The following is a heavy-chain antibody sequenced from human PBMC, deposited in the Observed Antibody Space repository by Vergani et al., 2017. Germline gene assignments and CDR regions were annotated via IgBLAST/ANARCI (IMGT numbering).Heavy chain of an antibody. J-gene: IGHJ5*02. Sequence: QVQLVQSGAEVKKPGASVKVSCTASGYTFTSYAMHWVRQAPGQRLEWMGWINAGNGNTKYSQKFQGRVTITRDTSASTAYMELSSLRSEDTAVYYFARDIDDFWSWFDPWGQGTLVTVSS. CDR1: GYTFTSYA. CDR3: ARDIDDFWSWFDP. D-gene: IGHD3-3*01. CDR2: INAGNGNT. V-gene: IGHV1-3*01.